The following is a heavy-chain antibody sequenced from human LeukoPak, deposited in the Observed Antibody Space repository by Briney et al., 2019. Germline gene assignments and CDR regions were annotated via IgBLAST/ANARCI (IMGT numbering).Heavy chain of an antibody. CDR3: ARGEYYESSGYYHYDY. CDR2: ISSSGSTK. J-gene: IGHJ4*02. D-gene: IGHD3-22*01. CDR1: GFTFSDYY. V-gene: IGHV3-11*01. Sequence: GGSLRLSCAASGFTFSDYYMSWIRQAPGKGLEWISYISSSGSTKYYADSVKGRFTISRDNAKKSLYLQMNSLSVEDTAVYYCARGEYYESSGYYHYDYWGQGTLDTVSS.